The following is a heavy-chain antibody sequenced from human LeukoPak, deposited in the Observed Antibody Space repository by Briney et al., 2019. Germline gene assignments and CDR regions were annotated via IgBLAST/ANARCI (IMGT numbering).Heavy chain of an antibody. Sequence: ASVKVSCKASGYTFTGYYMHWVRQAPGQGLEWMGWINPNSGGTNYAQKFQGRVTMTRDTSISTAYMELSRLRSDDAAVYYCARARRYCSSTSCYFDYWGQGTLVTVSS. CDR3: ARARRYCSSTSCYFDY. CDR1: GYTFTGYY. J-gene: IGHJ4*02. CDR2: INPNSGGT. V-gene: IGHV1-2*02. D-gene: IGHD2-2*01.